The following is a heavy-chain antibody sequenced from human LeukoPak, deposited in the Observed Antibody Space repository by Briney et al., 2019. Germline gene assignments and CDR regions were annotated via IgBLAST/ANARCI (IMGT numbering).Heavy chain of an antibody. Sequence: ASVKVSCKASGYTFTSYGISWVRQAPGQGLEWMGWISAYNGNTNYVQKLQGRVTMTTDTSTSTAYMELRSLRSDDTAVYYCARSKGRYYDFWSGPGTADYWGQGTLVTVSS. V-gene: IGHV1-18*01. CDR2: ISAYNGNT. CDR1: GYTFTSYG. D-gene: IGHD3-3*01. J-gene: IGHJ4*02. CDR3: ARSKGRYYDFWSGPGTADY.